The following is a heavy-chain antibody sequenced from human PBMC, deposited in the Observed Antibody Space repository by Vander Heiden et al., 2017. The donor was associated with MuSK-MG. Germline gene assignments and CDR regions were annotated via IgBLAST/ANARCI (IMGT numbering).Heavy chain of an antibody. CDR3: ARAQTAAGTGFDY. CDR2: ISSSSSYI. CDR1: GFPFSGYS. J-gene: IGHJ4*02. Sequence: EVQLVESGGGLVKPGGSLRLSCAASGFPFSGYSMNWVRQAPGKGLEWVSSISSSSSYIYYADAVKGRFTISRDNAKNALYLQMNSLRAEDTAVYYCARAQTAAGTGFDYWGQGTLVTVSS. V-gene: IGHV3-21*03. D-gene: IGHD6-19*01.